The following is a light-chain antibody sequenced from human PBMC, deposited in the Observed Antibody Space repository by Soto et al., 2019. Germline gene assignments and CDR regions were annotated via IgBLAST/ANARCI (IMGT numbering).Light chain of an antibody. CDR1: QSVSSY. V-gene: IGKV3-11*01. Sequence: EIVLTQSPATLSLSPGERATLSCRASQSVSSYLAWYQQKPGQAPRLLIYYTTNRATGIPARFSDSGSGTDFTLTNCMLEPEDFADYDCQQRSNWVNFGVGTKVEIK. J-gene: IGKJ4*01. CDR3: QQRSNWVN. CDR2: YTT.